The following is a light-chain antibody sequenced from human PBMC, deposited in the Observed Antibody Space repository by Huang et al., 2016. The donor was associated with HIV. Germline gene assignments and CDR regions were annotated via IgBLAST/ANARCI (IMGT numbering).Light chain of an antibody. Sequence: DIQMTQSPSSLSASVGDRVTITCQASQDISNYLNWYQQKPGKAPKLLIYDASNLETGGSSRFSGSGSGTDFTSTISSLQPEDIATYYCQHYDNLRTFGQGTKVEIK. CDR1: QDISNY. CDR3: QHYDNLRT. CDR2: DAS. V-gene: IGKV1-33*01. J-gene: IGKJ1*01.